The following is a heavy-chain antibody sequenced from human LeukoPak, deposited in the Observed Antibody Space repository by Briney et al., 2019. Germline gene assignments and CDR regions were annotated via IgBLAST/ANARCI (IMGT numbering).Heavy chain of an antibody. V-gene: IGHV4-59*01. Sequence: SETLSLICTVSGGSISGYYWSWLRQPPGKGLEWIGYIYYSGSTNYNPSLKSRVTISVDTSKNQFSLKLSSVTTADTAVYYCARDLYSSSWYQFDYWGQGTLVTVSS. D-gene: IGHD6-13*01. CDR2: IYYSGST. CDR1: GGSISGYY. CDR3: ARDLYSSSWYQFDY. J-gene: IGHJ4*02.